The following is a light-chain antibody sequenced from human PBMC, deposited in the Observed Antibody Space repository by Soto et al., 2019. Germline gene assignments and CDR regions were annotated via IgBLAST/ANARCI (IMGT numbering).Light chain of an antibody. Sequence: DIQMTQSPSSLSASVGNRVINTCRASQDISNYLAWYQQKPGKVPKLLIYGASTLQSGVPSRFSGSGSGTDFTLTISSLQPEDVATYYCQKHNSAPLFGGGTQVEIK. CDR3: QKHNSAPL. CDR1: QDISNY. CDR2: GAS. J-gene: IGKJ4*01. V-gene: IGKV1-27*01.